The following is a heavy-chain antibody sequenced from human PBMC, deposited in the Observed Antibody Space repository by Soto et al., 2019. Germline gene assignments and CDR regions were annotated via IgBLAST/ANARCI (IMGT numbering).Heavy chain of an antibody. J-gene: IGHJ6*03. CDR1: GFTFSSYG. CDR3: AGGDSRYYYYMDA. V-gene: IGHV3-33*01. D-gene: IGHD2-21*02. CDR2: IWYDGSNK. Sequence: GGSLRLSCAASGFTFSSYGMHWVRQAPGKGLEWVAVIWYDGSNKYYADSVKGRFTISRDNSKNTLYLQMNSLRAEDTAVYYCAGGDSRYYYYMDAWGKGTTVTVSS.